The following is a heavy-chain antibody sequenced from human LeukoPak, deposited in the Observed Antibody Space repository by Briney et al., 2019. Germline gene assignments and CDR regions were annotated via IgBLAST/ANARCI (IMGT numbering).Heavy chain of an antibody. J-gene: IGHJ4*02. Sequence: PWGSLRLSCAASGFTFSSYAMSWVRQAPGKGLEWVSGISGSGYSTHYADSVKGRFTISRDNSKNTLSLQMNSLRAEDTAVYYCAKAVRGYTSDYWGQGNLVTVSS. D-gene: IGHD3-10*01. CDR3: AKAVRGYTSDY. V-gene: IGHV3-23*01. CDR2: ISGSGYST. CDR1: GFTFSSYA.